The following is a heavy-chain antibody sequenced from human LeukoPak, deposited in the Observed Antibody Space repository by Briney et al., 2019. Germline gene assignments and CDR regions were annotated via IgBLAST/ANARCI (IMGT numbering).Heavy chain of an antibody. D-gene: IGHD2-2*02. CDR1: GYTFTSFD. V-gene: IGHV1-8*01. CDR2: MNPTSGNT. Sequence: ASVKVSCKASGYTFTSFDINWVRQATGQGLEWMGWMNPTSGNTGYAQKFQGRVTMTRNTSINTAYMELRSLRSEDTGVYYCASAGPPKFVGDCSDPRCYTNWFDPWGQGTLVIVSP. J-gene: IGHJ5*02. CDR3: ASAGPPKFVGDCSDPRCYTNWFDP.